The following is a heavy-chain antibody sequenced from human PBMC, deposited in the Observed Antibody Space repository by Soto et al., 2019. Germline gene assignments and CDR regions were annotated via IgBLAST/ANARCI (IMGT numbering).Heavy chain of an antibody. D-gene: IGHD3-22*01. CDR2: ISGSGGST. CDR1: GFTFSSYA. CDR3: ARDLPDDSLP. V-gene: IGHV3-23*01. Sequence: PGGSLRLSCAASGFTFSSYAMSWVRQAPGKGLEWVSAISGSGGSTYYADPVKGRFTISRDNSKNTMYLQMNSLRVEDTAVYYCARDLPDDSLPWGQGTLVTVSS. J-gene: IGHJ5*02.